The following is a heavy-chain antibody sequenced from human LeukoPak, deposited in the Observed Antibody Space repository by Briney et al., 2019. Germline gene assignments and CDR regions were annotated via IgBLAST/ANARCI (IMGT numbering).Heavy chain of an antibody. V-gene: IGHV3-7*01. CDR3: AREEEWLVSYFDY. D-gene: IGHD6-19*01. J-gene: IGHJ4*02. Sequence: PGGSLRLSCAAYGFTFSSYWMSWVRQAPGKGLEWVANIKQDGSEKYYVDSVKGRFTISRDNAKNSLYLQMNSLRAEDTAVYYCAREEEWLVSYFDYWGQGTLVTVSS. CDR1: GFTFSSYW. CDR2: IKQDGSEK.